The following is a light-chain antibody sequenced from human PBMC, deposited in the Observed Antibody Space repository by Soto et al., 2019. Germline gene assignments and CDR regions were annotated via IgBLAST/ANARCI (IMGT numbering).Light chain of an antibody. CDR2: KAS. V-gene: IGKV1-5*03. Sequence: IHMTQSPSTLPSSVLDIVTVTFLASQDIHRWLAWYQQKPGKAPNLLIYKASTLKSGVPSRFSGSGSGTEFTLTISSLQPDDFATYYCQHYHSYSEAFGQGTKV. CDR3: QHYHSYSEA. CDR1: QDIHRW. J-gene: IGKJ1*01.